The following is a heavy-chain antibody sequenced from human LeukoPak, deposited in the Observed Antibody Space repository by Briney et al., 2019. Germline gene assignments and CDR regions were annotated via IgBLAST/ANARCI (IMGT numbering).Heavy chain of an antibody. CDR1: GGTFSSYA. D-gene: IGHD5-24*01. Sequence: SVKVSCKASGGTFSSYAISWVRQASGQGLEWMGGIIPIFGTANYAQKFQGRVTITADESTSTAYMELSSLRSEDTAVYYCARVRDGSNNYFDYWGQGTLVTVSS. V-gene: IGHV1-69*13. J-gene: IGHJ4*02. CDR3: ARVRDGSNNYFDY. CDR2: IIPIFGTA.